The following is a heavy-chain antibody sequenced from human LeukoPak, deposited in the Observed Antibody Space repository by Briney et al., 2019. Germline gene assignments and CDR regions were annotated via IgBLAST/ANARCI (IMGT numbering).Heavy chain of an antibody. D-gene: IGHD5-18*01. CDR2: IYYSGST. Sequence: SETLSLTCTVSGGTISRYYWSWIRQPPGKGPEWIGYIYYSGSTNYNPSLKSRVTISVDTSKNQFSLKLSSVTAADTAVYYCARHVWLQPFDYWGQGTLVTVSS. CDR3: ARHVWLQPFDY. J-gene: IGHJ4*02. CDR1: GGTISRYY. V-gene: IGHV4-59*08.